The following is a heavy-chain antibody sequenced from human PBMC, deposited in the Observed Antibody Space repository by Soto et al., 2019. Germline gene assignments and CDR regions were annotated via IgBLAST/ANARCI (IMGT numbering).Heavy chain of an antibody. D-gene: IGHD1-7*01. CDR2: IKSKTDGGTT. CDR3: TTDGVNWNYRMISHENELDY. Sequence: EVQLVESGGGLVKPGGSLRLSCAASGFTFSNAWMSWVRQAPGKGLEWVGRIKSKTDGGTTDYAAPVKGRFTISRDDSKNTLYLQMNSLKTEDTAVYYCTTDGVNWNYRMISHENELDYWGQGTLVTVSS. CDR1: GFTFSNAW. V-gene: IGHV3-15*01. J-gene: IGHJ4*02.